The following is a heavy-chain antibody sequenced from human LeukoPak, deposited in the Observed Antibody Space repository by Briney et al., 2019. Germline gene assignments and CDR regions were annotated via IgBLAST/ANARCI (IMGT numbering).Heavy chain of an antibody. CDR1: GGSISSGSYY. CDR2: IYHSGST. Sequence: PSQTLSLTCTVSGGSISSGSYYRSWIRQPPGKGLEWIGYIYHSGSTYYNPSLKSRVTISVDTSKNQFSLKLSSVTAADTAMYYCAAITTVTKGYWGQGTLVTVSS. CDR3: AAITTVTKGY. V-gene: IGHV4-30-2*01. D-gene: IGHD4-17*01. J-gene: IGHJ4*02.